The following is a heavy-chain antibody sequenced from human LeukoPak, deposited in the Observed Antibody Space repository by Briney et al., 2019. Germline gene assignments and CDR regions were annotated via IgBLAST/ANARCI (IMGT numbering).Heavy chain of an antibody. CDR1: GFTFDDYG. V-gene: IGHV3-20*04. CDR2: INWNGGST. J-gene: IGHJ4*02. Sequence: GGSLRLSCAASGFTFDDYGMSWVRQAPGKGLEWVSGINWNGGSTGYADSVKGRFTISRDNAKNSLYLQMNSPRAEDTALYYCARERGGGYIVVVPAALDYWGQGTLVTVSS. D-gene: IGHD2-2*01. CDR3: ARERGGGYIVVVPAALDY.